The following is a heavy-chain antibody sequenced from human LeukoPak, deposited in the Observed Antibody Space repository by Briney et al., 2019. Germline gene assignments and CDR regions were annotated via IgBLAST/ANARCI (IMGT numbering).Heavy chain of an antibody. V-gene: IGHV6-1*01. D-gene: IGHD3-22*01. J-gene: IGHJ4*02. Sequence: SQTLSLTCAISGDSVSSNSAAWNWIRQSPSRGLEWLGRTYYRSKWYNDYAVSVKSRITINPDTSKNQFSLQLNSVTPEDTAVYYCAREDSSGSTFRPRSPYYFDYWGQGTLVTVSS. CDR3: AREDSSGSTFRPRSPYYFDY. CDR1: GDSVSSNSAA. CDR2: TYYRSKWYN.